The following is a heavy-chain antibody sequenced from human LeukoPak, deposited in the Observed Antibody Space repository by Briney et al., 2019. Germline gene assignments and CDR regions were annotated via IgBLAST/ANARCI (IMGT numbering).Heavy chain of an antibody. V-gene: IGHV3-23*01. J-gene: IGHJ4*02. D-gene: IGHD3-10*01. CDR3: AKDEDGSGNFYY. CDR2: ISGSGGST. CDR1: GFTFSSYA. Sequence: GGSLRLSCAASGFTFSSYATSWVRQAPGKGLEWVSAISGSGGSTYYADSVKGRFTISRDNSKNTLHLQMNSLRAEDTAVYYCAKDEDGSGNFYYWGQGTLVTVSS.